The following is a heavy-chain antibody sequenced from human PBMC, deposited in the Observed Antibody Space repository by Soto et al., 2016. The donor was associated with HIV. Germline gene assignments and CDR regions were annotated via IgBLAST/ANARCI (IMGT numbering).Heavy chain of an antibody. Sequence: VQLLESGPGLVKPSETLSLTCTVSGGSISGYYWTWIRQPPGKGLEWIGYIYSSESSNYNPSLKSRVTISRDTSKNQFSLKLTSVTAADTAVYYCARSGDYGSGKSYYYYYGMDVWGQGATVTVSS. CDR2: IYSSESS. V-gene: IGHV4-59*01. J-gene: IGHJ6*02. CDR3: ARSGDYGSGKSYYYYYGMDV. D-gene: IGHD3-10*01. CDR1: GGSISGYY.